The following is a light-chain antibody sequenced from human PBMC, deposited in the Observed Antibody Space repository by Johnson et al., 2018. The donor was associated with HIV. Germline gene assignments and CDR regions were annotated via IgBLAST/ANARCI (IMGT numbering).Light chain of an antibody. V-gene: IGLV1-51*02. Sequence: QSVLTQPPSVSAAPGQKVTISCSGSSSNIGNNYVSWYQQLPGTAPKLLIYENNKRPSGIPDRFSGSKSGTSATLGITGLQTGDEDDYYCGTWDSSLSVGYFFGTGTKVSVL. CDR1: SSNIGNNY. CDR2: ENN. CDR3: GTWDSSLSVGYF. J-gene: IGLJ1*01.